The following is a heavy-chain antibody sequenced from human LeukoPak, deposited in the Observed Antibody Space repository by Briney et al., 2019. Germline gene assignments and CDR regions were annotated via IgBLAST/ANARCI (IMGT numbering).Heavy chain of an antibody. CDR1: GGSIGSYY. D-gene: IGHD6-13*01. V-gene: IGHV4-59*01. CDR2: IYYSGST. Sequence: SETLSLTCTVSGGSIGSYYWSWIRQPPGKGLEWIGYIYYSGSTNYNPSLKSRVTISLDTSKNQFSMNLISVTAADTAVYYCAREGVAAGKLDYWGQGTLVTVSS. J-gene: IGHJ4*02. CDR3: AREGVAAGKLDY.